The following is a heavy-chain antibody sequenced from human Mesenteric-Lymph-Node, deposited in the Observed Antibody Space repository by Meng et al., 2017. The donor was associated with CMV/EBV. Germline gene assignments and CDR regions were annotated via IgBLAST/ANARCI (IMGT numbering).Heavy chain of an antibody. CDR1: GYTFTTYD. J-gene: IGHJ5*02. CDR2: INTNTGNT. Sequence: ASVKVSCKASGYTFTTYDINWVRQPSGQGFEWMGWINTNTGNTRYEQQFQGRLTISRDNSINTAYMELSSLRSEGTTVYYCARVVPGPYNGFDPWGQGTLVTVSS. V-gene: IGHV1-8*01. CDR3: ARVVPGPYNGFDP. D-gene: IGHD7-27*01.